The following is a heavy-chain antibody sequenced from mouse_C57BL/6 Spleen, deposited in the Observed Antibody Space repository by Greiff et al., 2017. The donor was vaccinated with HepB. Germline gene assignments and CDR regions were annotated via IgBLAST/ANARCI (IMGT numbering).Heavy chain of an antibody. V-gene: IGHV1-82*01. D-gene: IGHD1-3*01. CDR2: IYPGDGDT. Sequence: QVQLKQSGPELVKPGASVKISCKASGYAFSSSWMNWVKQRPGKGLEWIGRIYPGDGDTNYNGKFKGKATLTADKSSSTAYMQLSSLTSEDSAVYFCARSGEEDYFDYWGQGTTLTVSS. J-gene: IGHJ2*01. CDR1: GYAFSSSW. CDR3: ARSGEEDYFDY.